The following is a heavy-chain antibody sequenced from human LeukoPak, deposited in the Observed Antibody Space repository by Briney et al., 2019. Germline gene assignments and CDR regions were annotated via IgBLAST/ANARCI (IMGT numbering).Heavy chain of an antibody. Sequence: ASVTVSCKASGYTFNNYHINWVRQATGQGLEWMGWMNPNNGDSGYAQKFQGRVTITRDTSISTSYVELRSLRSDDTAVYFCARTTSFTASGYDYWGQGTLVTVSS. J-gene: IGHJ4*02. V-gene: IGHV1-8*03. CDR3: ARTTSFTASGYDY. D-gene: IGHD6-25*01. CDR2: MNPNNGDS. CDR1: GYTFNNYH.